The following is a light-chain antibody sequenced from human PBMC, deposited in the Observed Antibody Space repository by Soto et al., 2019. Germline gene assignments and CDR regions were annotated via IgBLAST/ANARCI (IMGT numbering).Light chain of an antibody. V-gene: IGLV1-44*01. CDR1: SSNIGSNA. J-gene: IGLJ2*01. Sequence: QSVLTQPPSASGTPGQRVTISCFGSSSNIGSNAVNWYQHLPGAAPRLLIYSHNQRPSGVPDRFSGSKSGTSASLAISGLQSEDEADYYCAAWDDSLNGHVIFGGGTKVTVL. CDR3: AAWDDSLNGHVI. CDR2: SHN.